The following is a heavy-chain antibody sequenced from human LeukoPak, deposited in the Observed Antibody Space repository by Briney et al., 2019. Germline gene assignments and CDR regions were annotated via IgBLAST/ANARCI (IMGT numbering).Heavy chain of an antibody. D-gene: IGHD1-26*01. J-gene: IGHJ4*02. CDR2: IKSKPGGETT. CDR1: GFTFRNAW. CDR3: TTVTGVGGARR. Sequence: GGSLRLSCAASGFTFRNAWMSWVRQAPGKGLEWVGLIKSKPGGETTDYPAPVRGRFTISRDDSKDTVYLQMNGLRTEDTAVYYCTTVTGVGGARRGGQGTLVTVSS. V-gene: IGHV3-15*01.